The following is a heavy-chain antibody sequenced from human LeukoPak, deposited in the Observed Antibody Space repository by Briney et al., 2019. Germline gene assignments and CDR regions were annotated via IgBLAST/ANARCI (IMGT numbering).Heavy chain of an antibody. J-gene: IGHJ4*02. D-gene: IGHD3-10*01. CDR1: GFTFSSQA. CDR3: ARSGYGSESYYNGY. CDR2: ISGSGGGT. Sequence: GGSLRLSCAASGFTFSSQAMSWVRQAPGKGLEWVSAISGSGGGTYYADSGKGRFTISRHNSMNALSLQMDSLRAEDTAVYYCARSGYGSESYYNGYWGQGTLVTVSS. V-gene: IGHV3-23*01.